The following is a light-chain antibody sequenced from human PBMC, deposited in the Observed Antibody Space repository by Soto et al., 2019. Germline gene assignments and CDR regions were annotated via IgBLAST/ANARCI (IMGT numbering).Light chain of an antibody. V-gene: IGLV2-8*01. CDR1: SSDVGGYNY. CDR2: EVN. J-gene: IGLJ1*01. CDR3: SSYAGSSNV. Sequence: ALTQPPSASGSPGQSVAISCTGTSSDVGGYNYVSWYQQHPGKAPKLMIYEVNKRPSGVPDRFSGSKSGNTASLTVSGLQAEDEADYYCSSYAGSSNVFGTGTKATVL.